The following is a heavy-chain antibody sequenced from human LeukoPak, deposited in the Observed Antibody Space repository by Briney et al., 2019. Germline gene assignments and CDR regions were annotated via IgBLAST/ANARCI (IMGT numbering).Heavy chain of an antibody. CDR2: INAGNGNT. V-gene: IGHV1-3*01. CDR3: ASKGRLLWFGESSGPFDY. D-gene: IGHD3-10*01. Sequence: ASVKVSYKASGYTFTSYAMHWVRQAPGQRLEWMGWINAGNGNTKYSQKFQGRVTITRDTSASTAYMELSSLRSEDTAVYYCASKGRLLWFGESSGPFDYWGQGTLVTVSS. CDR1: GYTFTSYA. J-gene: IGHJ4*02.